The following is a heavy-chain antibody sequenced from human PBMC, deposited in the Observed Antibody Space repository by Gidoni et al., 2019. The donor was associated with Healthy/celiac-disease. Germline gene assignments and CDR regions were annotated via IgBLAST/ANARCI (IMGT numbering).Heavy chain of an antibody. Sequence: QVTLKESGPVLVKPTETLTLTCTVSGFSLSNARMGVSWIRQPPGKALEWLAHIFSNDEKSYSTSLKSRLTISKDTSKSQVVLTMTNMDPVDTATYYCARIGGLVVTAIPDEYAFDIWGQGTMVTVSS. D-gene: IGHD2-21*02. CDR3: ARIGGLVVTAIPDEYAFDI. J-gene: IGHJ3*02. V-gene: IGHV2-26*01. CDR2: IFSNDEK. CDR1: GFSLSNARMG.